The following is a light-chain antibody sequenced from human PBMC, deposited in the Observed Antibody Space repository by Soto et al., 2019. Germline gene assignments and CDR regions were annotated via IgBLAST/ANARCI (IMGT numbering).Light chain of an antibody. Sequence: DIQMTQFPSSLSASVGDRVTITCRASQIVSTYLNWYQQRSGKPPKLLIYAASSLQSGVPSRFSGSGSGTDFTLTISSLQPEDFATYFCQQSNTYPWTFGQGTKVEI. J-gene: IGKJ1*01. CDR3: QQSNTYPWT. CDR2: AAS. CDR1: QIVSTY. V-gene: IGKV1-39*01.